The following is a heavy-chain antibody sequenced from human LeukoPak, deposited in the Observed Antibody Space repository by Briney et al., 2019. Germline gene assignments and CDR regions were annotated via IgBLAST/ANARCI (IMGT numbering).Heavy chain of an antibody. J-gene: IGHJ4*02. Sequence: GGSLRLSCDASGISFSSYWMAWVRQAPGKGLEWVANIKYDGTHKFYAGSVKGRFTISRDNAKNSLFLEMNSLTADDTAVYFCASAHDSSGNDWGQGTLVTVSS. D-gene: IGHD3-22*01. CDR1: GISFSSYW. CDR3: ASAHDSSGND. CDR2: IKYDGTHK. V-gene: IGHV3-7*01.